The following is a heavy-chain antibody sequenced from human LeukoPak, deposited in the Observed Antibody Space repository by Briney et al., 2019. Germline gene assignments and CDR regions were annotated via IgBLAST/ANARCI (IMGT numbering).Heavy chain of an antibody. J-gene: IGHJ4*02. Sequence: GGSLRLSCVASGFTFSGRWVHWVRQVPGKGLVWVSRINGDGSSTNYADSVKGRFTISRDNAKNTLYLQMNSLTIEDTAVYYCASPETGGFFDYWGQGTLVTVAS. V-gene: IGHV3-74*01. D-gene: IGHD7-27*01. CDR1: GFTFSGRW. CDR3: ASPETGGFFDY. CDR2: INGDGSST.